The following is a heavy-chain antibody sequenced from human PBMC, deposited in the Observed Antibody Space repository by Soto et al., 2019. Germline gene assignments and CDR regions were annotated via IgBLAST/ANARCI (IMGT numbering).Heavy chain of an antibody. CDR2: ISDDGSNK. D-gene: IGHD2-21*02. J-gene: IGHJ4*02. CDR1: GFTFSSYA. V-gene: IGHV3-30-3*01. CDR3: ARAYCGGDCFSLDY. Sequence: PGGSLRLSCAASGFTFSSYAMHWVRQAPGKGLEWVAVISDDGSNKYFADSVKGRFIISRDNSKNTLYAQMNSLRVEDTAVFYCARAYCGGDCFSLDYWGQGAPVTVSS.